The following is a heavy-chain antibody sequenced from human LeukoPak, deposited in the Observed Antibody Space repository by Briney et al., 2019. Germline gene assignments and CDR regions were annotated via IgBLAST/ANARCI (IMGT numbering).Heavy chain of an antibody. D-gene: IGHD6-19*01. CDR2: ISGSGGST. CDR3: AKCPGYSSGWYVDY. J-gene: IGHJ4*02. V-gene: IGHV3-23*01. CDR1: GFTFRSYT. Sequence: GGSLRLSCAVSGFTFRSYTMNWVRQAPGKGLEWVSAISGSGGSTYYADSVKGRFTISRDNSKSTLYLQMNSLRAEDTAVYYCAKCPGYSSGWYVDYWGQGTLVTVSS.